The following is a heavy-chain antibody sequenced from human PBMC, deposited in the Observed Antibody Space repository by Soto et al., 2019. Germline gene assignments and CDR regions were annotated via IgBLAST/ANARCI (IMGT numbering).Heavy chain of an antibody. D-gene: IGHD4-17*01. CDR2: IYYSGST. CDR1: GGSISSYY. V-gene: IGHV4-59*01. J-gene: IGHJ6*02. CDR3: ARDRSVEYGDYRSYYYYGMDV. Sequence: SETLSLTCTVSGGSISSYYWSWIRQPPGKGLEWIGYIYYSGSTNYNPSLKSRVTISVDTSKNQFSLKLSSVTAADTAVYYCARDRSVEYGDYRSYYYYGMDVWGQGTTVTVSS.